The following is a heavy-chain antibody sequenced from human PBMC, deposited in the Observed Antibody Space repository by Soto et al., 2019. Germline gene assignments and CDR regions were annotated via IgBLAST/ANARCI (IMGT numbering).Heavy chain of an antibody. D-gene: IGHD3-16*01. J-gene: IGHJ4*02. CDR1: GFTLSGYW. CDR3: ARGGGNFDQ. Sequence: EVQLVESGGGLVQPGGSLRLTCAASGFTLSGYWMSWVRQAPGKGLEWVANVKQDGSDKYYVDSVKGRFTISRDNPKNSLYLQMNSLRAGGAGVYYWARGGGNFDQWGQGTLVTVSS. CDR2: VKQDGSDK. V-gene: IGHV3-7*04.